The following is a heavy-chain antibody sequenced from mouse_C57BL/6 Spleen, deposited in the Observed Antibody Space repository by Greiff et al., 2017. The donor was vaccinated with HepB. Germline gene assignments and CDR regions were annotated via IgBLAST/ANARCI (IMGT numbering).Heavy chain of an antibody. CDR3: ARKDGNYYGSSYGLFDV. V-gene: IGHV14-3*01. CDR1: GFNIKNTY. CDR2: IDPAIGNT. Sequence: VQLQQSVAELVRPGASVKLSCTASGFNIKNTYMHWVKQRPEQGLEWIGRIDPAIGNTEYAPKFSGKATITADTSSNTAYLQLSSLTSEDTAIYYCARKDGNYYGSSYGLFDVGGTGNTVTVYS. D-gene: IGHD1-1*01. J-gene: IGHJ1*03.